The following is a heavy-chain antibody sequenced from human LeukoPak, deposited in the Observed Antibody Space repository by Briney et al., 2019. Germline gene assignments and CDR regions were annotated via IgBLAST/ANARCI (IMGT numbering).Heavy chain of an antibody. J-gene: IGHJ4*02. Sequence: ASVKVSCKASGYTFTSYGISWVRQAPGQGLEWMGWISAYNGNTNYAQKLLGRATMTTDTSTSTAYMELRSLRSDDTAVYYCARRYRSGGSCRIFDYWGQGTLVTVSS. CDR2: ISAYNGNT. D-gene: IGHD2-15*01. CDR3: ARRYRSGGSCRIFDY. V-gene: IGHV1-18*01. CDR1: GYTFTSYG.